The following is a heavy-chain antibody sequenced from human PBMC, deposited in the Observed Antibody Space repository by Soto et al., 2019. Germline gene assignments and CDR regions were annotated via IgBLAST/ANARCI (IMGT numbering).Heavy chain of an antibody. D-gene: IGHD6-13*01. Sequence: GGSLRLSCAASGFTFSSYAMSWVRQAPGKGLEWVSTISGSGGSTYYTDSVKGRFTISRDNSKNTLYLQMNSLRAEDTAVYYCAKDRAESIAAAGTTFDYWGQGTLVTVSS. CDR1: GFTFSSYA. CDR3: AKDRAESIAAAGTTFDY. V-gene: IGHV3-23*01. CDR2: ISGSGGST. J-gene: IGHJ4*02.